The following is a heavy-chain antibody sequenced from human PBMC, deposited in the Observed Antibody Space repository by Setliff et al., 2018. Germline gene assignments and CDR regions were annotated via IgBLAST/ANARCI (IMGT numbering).Heavy chain of an antibody. CDR1: AYSFSGYY. J-gene: IGHJ4*02. CDR2: INPNSGDT. V-gene: IGHV1-2*02. D-gene: IGHD1-26*01. CDR3: ARGQTVGPNSGKDY. Sequence: ASVKVSCKTSAYSFSGYYIHWVRQAPGQGLDWMGWINPNSGDTHSAQKFQGRVTMTRDTSINTAFMELSSLRSEDSSMYYCARGQTVGPNSGKDYWGQGTLVTVSS.